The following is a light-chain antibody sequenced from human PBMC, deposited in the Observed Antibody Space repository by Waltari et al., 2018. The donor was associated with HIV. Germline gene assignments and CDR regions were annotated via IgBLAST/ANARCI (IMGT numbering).Light chain of an antibody. CDR1: SSDVGGYNY. CDR3: AAWDDNLNGPV. Sequence: QSALTQPASVSGSPGQSITISCTGTSSDVGGYNYVSWYQQHPGKAPKLMIYEVSNRPPGVSNRFSGSKSGNTASLTISGLQAEDEADYYCAAWDDNLNGPVFGGGTKLTVL. CDR2: EVS. J-gene: IGLJ3*02. V-gene: IGLV2-14*01.